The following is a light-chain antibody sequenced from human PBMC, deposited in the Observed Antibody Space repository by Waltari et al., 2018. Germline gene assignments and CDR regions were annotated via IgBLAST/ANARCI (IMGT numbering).Light chain of an antibody. Sequence: EVVVTQSPDTLSLSPGETATPSCRASQNVYTNIGWYQQKPGQPPRLLIYRASSRDTGVPARFSGSGSGTEFTLTINSLQSEDFAIYYCQQYNNWRTTFGQGTRVEI. CDR1: QNVYTN. V-gene: IGKV3-15*01. J-gene: IGKJ1*01. CDR2: RAS. CDR3: QQYNNWRTT.